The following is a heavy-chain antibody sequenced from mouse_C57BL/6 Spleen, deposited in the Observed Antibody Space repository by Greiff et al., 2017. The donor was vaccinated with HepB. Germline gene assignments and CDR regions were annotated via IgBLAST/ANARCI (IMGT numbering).Heavy chain of an antibody. V-gene: IGHV1-62-2*01. CDR3: ARHEGAYYSKGYYAMDY. CDR1: GYTFTEYT. CDR2: FYPGSGSI. J-gene: IGHJ4*01. Sequence: LQESGAELVKPGASVKLSCKASGYTFTEYTIHWVKQRSGQGLEWIGWFYPGSGSIKYNEKFKDKATLTADKSSSTVYMELSRLTSEDSAVYFCARHEGAYYSKGYYAMDYWGQGTSVTVSS. D-gene: IGHD2-5*01.